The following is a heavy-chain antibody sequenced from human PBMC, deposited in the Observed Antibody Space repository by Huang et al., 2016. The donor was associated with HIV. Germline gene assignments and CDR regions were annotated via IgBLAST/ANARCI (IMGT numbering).Heavy chain of an antibody. D-gene: IGHD3-9*01. CDR1: GFSFADYA. CDR2: SNMVSATF. V-gene: IGHV3-9*01. J-gene: IGHJ6*02. CDR3: VKGSDWTFYSYLEV. Sequence: EVSLLESGGGVVQPGGSLGLYCTASGFSFADYAMFWVRKVPGKGLEWVTGSNMVSATFGHAHSVWGRFTISRDDAKNSLYLQMKSLRVGDTATYYCVKGSDWTFYSYLEVWGRG.